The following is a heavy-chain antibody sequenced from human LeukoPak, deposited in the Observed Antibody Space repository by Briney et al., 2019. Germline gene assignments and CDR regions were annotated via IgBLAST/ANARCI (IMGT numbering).Heavy chain of an antibody. J-gene: IGHJ6*01. D-gene: IGHD3-9*01. V-gene: IGHV3-48*03. CDR2: ISSSGNNI. CDR1: GFTFSSYV. CDR3: ARDATGTSYYDILTGYSREAYYYYYYGMDV. Sequence: GGSLRLYCAASGFTFSSYVLNWVRQAPGKGLEWVSYISSSGNNIYFADSVKGRFTISRDNAKNSLYLQMNSLRAEDTAVYYCARDATGTSYYDILTGYSREAYYYYYYGMDVWEQATTVTVSS.